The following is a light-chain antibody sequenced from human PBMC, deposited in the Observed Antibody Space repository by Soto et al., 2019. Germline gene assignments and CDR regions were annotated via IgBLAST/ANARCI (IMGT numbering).Light chain of an antibody. CDR3: QHYNSYSEA. CDR1: QTISSW. Sequence: IQMTQSPSTLSGSVGDRVTITCRASQTISSWLAWYQQKPGKAPKLLIYKASTLKSGVPSRCSGSGSGTEFTLTISSLQPDDFATYSCQHYNSYSEAFGQGTKVDSK. J-gene: IGKJ1*01. CDR2: KAS. V-gene: IGKV1-5*03.